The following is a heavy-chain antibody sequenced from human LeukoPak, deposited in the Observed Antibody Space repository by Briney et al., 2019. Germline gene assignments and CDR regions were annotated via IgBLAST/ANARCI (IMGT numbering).Heavy chain of an antibody. D-gene: IGHD3-10*01. Sequence: GGSLRLACAASGFTFSNYGMNWVRQAPGKGLEWVSFTDTSGNYIYYGDSVKGRFTISRDNAKNLVFLQMNGLRAEDTAVYYCARGRSITLLRGVAMSDGFDIWGQGAMVAVSS. CDR3: ARGRSITLLRGVAMSDGFDI. J-gene: IGHJ3*02. CDR1: GFTFSNYG. V-gene: IGHV3-21*01. CDR2: TDTSGNYI.